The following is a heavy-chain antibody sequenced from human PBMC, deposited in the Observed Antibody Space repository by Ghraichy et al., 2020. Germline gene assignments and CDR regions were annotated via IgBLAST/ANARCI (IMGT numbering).Heavy chain of an antibody. V-gene: IGHV5-51*01. J-gene: IGHJ5*02. CDR3: ARSSRRAASGRIAALNWFDP. CDR2: IYPGDSDT. Sequence: GESLNISCKGSGYSFTSYWIGWVRQMPGKGLEWMGIIYPGDSDTRYSPSFQGQVTISADKSISTAYLQWSSLKASDTAMYYCARSSRRAASGRIAALNWFDPWGQGTLVTVSS. D-gene: IGHD6-6*01. CDR1: GYSFTSYW.